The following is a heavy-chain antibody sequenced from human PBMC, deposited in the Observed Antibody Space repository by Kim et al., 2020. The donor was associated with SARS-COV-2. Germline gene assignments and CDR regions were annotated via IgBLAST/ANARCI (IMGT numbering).Heavy chain of an antibody. CDR2: MNPNSGNT. V-gene: IGHV1-8*01. Sequence: ASVKVSCKASGYTFTSYDINWVRQATGQGLEWMGWMNPNSGNTGYAKKFQGRVTMTRNTSISTAYMELSSLRSEDTAVYYCARGKFRIWYYYGSGTEYGMDVWGQGTTVTVSS. CDR3: ARGKFRIWYYYGSGTEYGMDV. D-gene: IGHD3-10*01. CDR1: GYTFTSYD. J-gene: IGHJ6*02.